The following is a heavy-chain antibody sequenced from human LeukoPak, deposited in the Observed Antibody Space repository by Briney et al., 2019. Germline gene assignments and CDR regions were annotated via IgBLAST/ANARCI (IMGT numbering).Heavy chain of an antibody. CDR1: GFTFSSYA. CDR3: AKSPTNTFDY. Sequence: PGASLRLSCAASGFTFSSYAMSWFRQAPGKGLEWVSYITYSGDSAYYADSVKGRFTISRDNSKNTLYLQMNSLRAEDTAVYYCAKSPTNTFDYWGQGTLVTVSS. V-gene: IGHV3-23*01. J-gene: IGHJ4*02. D-gene: IGHD5-12*01. CDR2: ITYSGDSA.